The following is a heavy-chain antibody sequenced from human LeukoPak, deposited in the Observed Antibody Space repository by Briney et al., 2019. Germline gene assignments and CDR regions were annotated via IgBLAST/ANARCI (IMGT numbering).Heavy chain of an antibody. D-gene: IGHD1-26*01. CDR1: GFTFSTSW. CDR2: IDKHGSGK. J-gene: IGHJ4*02. V-gene: IGHV3-7*01. CDR3: ARDAGWGYYDL. Sequence: GGSLRLSCVASGFTFSTSWVTWVRQAPGKGLEWVANIDKHGSGKYYVDSVEGRFAISRDYASNSVFLQMDSLRAEDTSVYYCARDAGWGYYDLWGQGTPVTVSS.